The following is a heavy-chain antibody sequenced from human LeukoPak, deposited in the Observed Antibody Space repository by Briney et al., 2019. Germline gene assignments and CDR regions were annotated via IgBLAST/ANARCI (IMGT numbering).Heavy chain of an antibody. CDR1: GGSISSYY. CDR2: IYTSGST. D-gene: IGHD1-26*01. J-gene: IGHJ2*01. CDR3: ARGGWSGSSHWFFDL. V-gene: IGHV4-4*07. Sequence: SETLSLTCTVSGGSISSYYWSWIRQPAGKGLEWIGRIYTSGSTDYNPSLRSRVTMSVDTSKNQFSLKLTSVTAADTAVYCCARGGWSGSSHWFFDLWGRGTLVIVSS.